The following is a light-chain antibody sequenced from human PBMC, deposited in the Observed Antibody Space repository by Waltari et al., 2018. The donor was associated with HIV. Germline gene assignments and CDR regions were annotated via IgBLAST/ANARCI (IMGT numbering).Light chain of an antibody. CDR1: ALPKQY. CDR2: KDT. V-gene: IGLV3-25*03. J-gene: IGLJ3*02. CDR3: QSPDSSGPWV. Sequence: SYELTQPPSVSVSPGQTARITCPGDALPKQYAYWYQQKPGQAPVLVIYKDTERHSGIPERFSGSSSGTTVTLTISGVQAEDEADYYCQSPDSSGPWVFGGGTKLTVL.